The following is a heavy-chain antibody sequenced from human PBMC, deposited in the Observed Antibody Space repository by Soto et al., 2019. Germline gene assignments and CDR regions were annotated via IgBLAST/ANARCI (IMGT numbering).Heavy chain of an antibody. CDR1: GYTFTSYG. J-gene: IGHJ4*02. D-gene: IGHD3-9*01. V-gene: IGHV1-18*01. CDR2: ISAYNGNT. CDR3: ARAPQTDYDILTGYYTLDY. Sequence: QVQLVQSGAEVKKPGASVKVSCKASGYTFTSYGISWVRQAPGQGLEWMGWISAYNGNTNYAQKLQGRVTMTTDTSASTAYMELTGLRSDVTAVYYCARAPQTDYDILTGYYTLDYWGQGTLVTVSS.